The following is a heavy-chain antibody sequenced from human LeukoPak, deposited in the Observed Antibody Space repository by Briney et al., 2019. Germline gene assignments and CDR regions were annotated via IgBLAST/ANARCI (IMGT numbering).Heavy chain of an antibody. Sequence: SETLSLTRTVSGGSLSSYYWSWIRQPPGKGLEWIGYIYYSGSTNYNASLKSRVTISVDTSKNQFSLRLTSVTAADTAVYYCARGRLGLDPWGQGTLVAVSS. CDR2: IYYSGST. D-gene: IGHD3-22*01. CDR3: ARGRLGLDP. V-gene: IGHV4-59*01. CDR1: GGSLSSYY. J-gene: IGHJ5*02.